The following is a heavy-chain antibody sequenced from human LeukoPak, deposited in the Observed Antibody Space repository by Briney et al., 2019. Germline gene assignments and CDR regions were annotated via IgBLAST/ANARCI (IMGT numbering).Heavy chain of an antibody. CDR1: GGSFSGYY. V-gene: IGHV4-34*01. Sequence: SETLSLTCAVYGGSFSGYYWSWIRQPPGKGLEWIGEINHSGSTNYNPSLKSRVTISVDTSKNQFSLKLSSVTAADTAVYYCARGSCLGANHFDYWGQGTLVTVSS. CDR2: INHSGST. D-gene: IGHD3-16*01. J-gene: IGHJ4*02. CDR3: ARGSCLGANHFDY.